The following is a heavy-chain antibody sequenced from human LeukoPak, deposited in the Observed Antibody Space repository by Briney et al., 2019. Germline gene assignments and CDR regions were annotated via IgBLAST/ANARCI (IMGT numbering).Heavy chain of an antibody. CDR1: GFTFSSYW. CDR2: IKQDGSEK. Sequence: GGSLRLSWAASGFTFSSYWMGWVGQAPGRGREGVANIKQDGSEKYYVDSVKGRFTISRDNAKNSLYLQMNSLRAEDTAVYYCARAHNWKYGTFDYWGQGTLVTVSS. J-gene: IGHJ4*02. CDR3: ARAHNWKYGTFDY. V-gene: IGHV3-7*01. D-gene: IGHD1-7*01.